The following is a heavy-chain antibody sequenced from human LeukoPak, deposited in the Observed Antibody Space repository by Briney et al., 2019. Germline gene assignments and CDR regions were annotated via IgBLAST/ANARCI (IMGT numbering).Heavy chain of an antibody. D-gene: IGHD3-10*01. CDR2: NYYSGST. CDR3: ARPGREIKYYGSGSYYRDV. J-gene: IGHJ6*04. Sequence: SETLSLTCTVSGGSISSYYWSWIRQPPGKGLEWIGYNYYSGSTNYYPSIKSRVTISVDTSQNQFPLKLSSVTAADTAVYYCARPGREIKYYGSGSYYRDVWGKGTTVTISS. V-gene: IGHV4-59*12. CDR1: GGSISSYY.